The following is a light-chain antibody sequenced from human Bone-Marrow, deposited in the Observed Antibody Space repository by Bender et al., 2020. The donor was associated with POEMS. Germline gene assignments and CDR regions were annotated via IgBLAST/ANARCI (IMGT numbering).Light chain of an antibody. CDR3: CSYAGISTVV. J-gene: IGLJ2*01. V-gene: IGLV2-23*02. CDR2: DVS. Sequence: QSALTKPASVSGSPGQSITLPCTGSRSAVGGHHVVPWYQLPPYKAPKFLIYDVSKRASGVSDRFYGSKSGNTASLTISGLQSEGESDYYCCSYAGISTVVFGEETKLTVL. CDR1: RSAVGGHHV.